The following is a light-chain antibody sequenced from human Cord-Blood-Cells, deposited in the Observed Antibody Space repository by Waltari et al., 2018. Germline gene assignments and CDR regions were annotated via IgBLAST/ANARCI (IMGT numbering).Light chain of an antibody. Sequence: IVLTQSPATLPLSPGERATLSCRASQSVSSYLAWYQQKPGQAPRLLIYDASNRATGIPARFSGSGSGTDFTLTISSLEPEDFAVYYCQQRSNWVTFGGGTKVEIK. J-gene: IGKJ4*01. CDR1: QSVSSY. V-gene: IGKV3-11*01. CDR2: DAS. CDR3: QQRSNWVT.